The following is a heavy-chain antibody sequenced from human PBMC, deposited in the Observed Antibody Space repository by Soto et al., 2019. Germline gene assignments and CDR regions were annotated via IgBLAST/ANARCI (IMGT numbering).Heavy chain of an antibody. CDR3: ARGGHIAVVTASFDY. D-gene: IGHD2-21*02. CDR2: IHPSGGGT. CDR1: GYTFNTYY. V-gene: IGHV1-46*02. J-gene: IGHJ4*02. Sequence: QVQLVQSGAEVRKPGASVKVSCKPSGYTFNTYYLHWLRQAPGQALEWMGVIHPSGGGTTYAQKFLGRVTVTRDTSTTTVFMELSSLRSDDTAAYYCARGGHIAVVTASFDYWGQGTLVTVSS.